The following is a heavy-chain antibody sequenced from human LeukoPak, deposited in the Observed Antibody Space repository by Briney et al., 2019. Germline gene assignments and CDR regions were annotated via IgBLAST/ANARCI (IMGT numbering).Heavy chain of an antibody. V-gene: IGHV3-23*01. J-gene: IGHJ4*02. CDR1: GFTFTNYA. CDR3: AKDGARDGYNYPDY. Sequence: GGSLRLSCAASGFTFTNYAMSWVRQAPGKGLEWVADISGSGDFTYYADSVKGRFTISREKAKNTVYLQMSSLRAEDTAVYYCAKDGARDGYNYPDYWGQGTLVTVSS. CDR2: ISGSGDFT. D-gene: IGHD5-24*01.